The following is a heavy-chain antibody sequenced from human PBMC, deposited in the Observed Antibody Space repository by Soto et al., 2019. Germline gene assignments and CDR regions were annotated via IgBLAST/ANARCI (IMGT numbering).Heavy chain of an antibody. CDR3: ARDGSGSYYFYYMDV. CDR2: IKQDGSEK. V-gene: IGHV3-7*01. CDR1: GFTFSSYW. Sequence: GGSLRLSCAASGFTFSSYWMSWVRQAPGKGLEWVANIKQDGSEKYYVDSVKGRFTISRDNAKNSLYLQMNSLRAEDTAVYYCARDGSGSYYFYYMDVWGKGTTVTVSS. J-gene: IGHJ6*03. D-gene: IGHD3-10*01.